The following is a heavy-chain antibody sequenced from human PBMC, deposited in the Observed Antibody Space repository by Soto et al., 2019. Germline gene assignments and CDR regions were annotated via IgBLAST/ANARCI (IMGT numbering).Heavy chain of an antibody. CDR3: ASDRRVWSGYYSPYYYGMDV. CDR2: IIPIFGTA. V-gene: IGHV1-69*01. CDR1: GGTFSSYA. J-gene: IGHJ6*02. Sequence: QVQLVQSGAEVKKPGSSVKVSCKASGGTFSSYAISWVRQAPGQGLEWMGGIIPIFGTANYAQKFQGRVTITADESTRTAYMGLSSLRSEDTAVYYCASDRRVWSGYYSPYYYGMDVWGQGTTVTVSS. D-gene: IGHD3-3*01.